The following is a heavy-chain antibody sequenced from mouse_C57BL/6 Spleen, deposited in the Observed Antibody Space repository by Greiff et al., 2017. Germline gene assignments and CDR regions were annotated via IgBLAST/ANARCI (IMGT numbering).Heavy chain of an antibody. V-gene: IGHV14-2*01. Sequence: EVQLQQSGAELVKPGASVKLSCTASGFNIKDYYMHWVKQRPEQGLEWIGRIDPADGGPNYAPKFQGKATIPADTSSNTAYLQLSSLTSEETAVYYCARSSGYVDDWGQGTTLTVSS. J-gene: IGHJ2*01. D-gene: IGHD3-2*02. CDR3: ARSSGYVDD. CDR1: GFNIKDYY. CDR2: IDPADGGP.